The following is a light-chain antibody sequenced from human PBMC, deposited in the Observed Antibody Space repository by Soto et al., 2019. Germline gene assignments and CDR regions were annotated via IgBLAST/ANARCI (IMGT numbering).Light chain of an antibody. CDR1: QSVRSSY. Sequence: EIVLKQSPGTLSLSPGERATLSCRASQSVRSSYLAWYHQKPGQPPRLLIFGASNRATGIPDRFSGSEAGTDFTLTSSGLEPEDFEVYYCQQYESSPYTCGQGTRLEIK. CDR3: QQYESSPYT. CDR2: GAS. J-gene: IGKJ2*01. V-gene: IGKV3-20*01.